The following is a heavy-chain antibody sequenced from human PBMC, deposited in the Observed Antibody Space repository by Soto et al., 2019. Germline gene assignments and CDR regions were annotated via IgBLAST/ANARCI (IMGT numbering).Heavy chain of an antibody. CDR3: AIETYYDFWSGYYPYYNYGMDV. CDR2: TYYRSKWYN. CDR1: GDSVSSNSAA. V-gene: IGHV6-1*01. Sequence: SQTLSLTGAISGDSVSSNSAAWNWIRQSPSRGLEWLGRTYYRSKWYNDYAVSVKSRITINPDTSKNQFSLQPNSVTPEDTAVYYCAIETYYDFWSGYYPYYNYGMDVWGQGTTVTVSS. D-gene: IGHD3-3*01. J-gene: IGHJ6*02.